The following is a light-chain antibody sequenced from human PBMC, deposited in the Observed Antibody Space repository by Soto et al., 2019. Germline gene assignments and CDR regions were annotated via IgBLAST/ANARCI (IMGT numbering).Light chain of an antibody. V-gene: IGKV3-20*01. Sequence: EIVLTQSPGTLSLSPGDRATLSCRTSQSVSSSYLAWYQQKPGQAPRLLIYGASRRATGIPDRFSGSGSGTDFTRTISRLEPEDFAVYFCQQYASSSYPFGQGTKLEIK. CDR2: GAS. CDR3: QQYASSSYP. J-gene: IGKJ2*01. CDR1: QSVSSSY.